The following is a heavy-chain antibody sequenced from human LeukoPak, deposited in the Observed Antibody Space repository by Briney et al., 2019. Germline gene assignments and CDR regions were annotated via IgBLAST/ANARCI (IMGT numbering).Heavy chain of an antibody. CDR1: GLTFSSYS. CDR2: IYSGGST. J-gene: IGHJ4*02. Sequence: GGSLRLSCAASGLTFSSYSMNWVRQAPGKGLEWVSVIYSGGSTYYADSVKGRFTISRDNSKNTLYLQMNSLRAEDTAVYYCARDSDYGDYSYWGQGTLVTVSS. CDR3: ARDSDYGDYSY. V-gene: IGHV3-53*01. D-gene: IGHD4-17*01.